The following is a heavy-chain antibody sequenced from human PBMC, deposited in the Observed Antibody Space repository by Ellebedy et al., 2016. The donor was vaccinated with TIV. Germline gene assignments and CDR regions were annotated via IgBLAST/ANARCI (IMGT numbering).Heavy chain of an antibody. V-gene: IGHV3-53*01. Sequence: GESLKISCAASGFTVSSNYMSWVRQAPGKGLEWVSVIYSGGSTYYADSVKGRFTISRDNSKNTLYLQMNSLRAEDTAVYYCASTGREQVDYWGQGTLVTDSS. J-gene: IGHJ4*02. CDR1: GFTVSSNY. CDR3: ASTGREQVDY. CDR2: IYSGGST. D-gene: IGHD3-10*01.